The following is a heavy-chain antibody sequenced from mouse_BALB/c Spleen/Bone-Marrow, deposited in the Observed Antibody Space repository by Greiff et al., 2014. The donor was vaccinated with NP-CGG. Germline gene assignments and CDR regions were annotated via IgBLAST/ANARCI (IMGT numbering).Heavy chain of an antibody. CDR2: IDPANGNT. CDR1: GFNIKDTY. J-gene: IGHJ3*01. V-gene: IGHV14-3*02. Sequence: VQLQQSGAELVKPGASVKLSCTASGFNIKDTYMHWVKQRPEQGLEWIGRIDPANGNTKYDPKFQGKATITADTSSNTAYLQLSSLTSEDTAVYYCAAYYNCSSQFAYWGQGTLVTVSA. D-gene: IGHD1-1*01. CDR3: AAYYNCSSQFAY.